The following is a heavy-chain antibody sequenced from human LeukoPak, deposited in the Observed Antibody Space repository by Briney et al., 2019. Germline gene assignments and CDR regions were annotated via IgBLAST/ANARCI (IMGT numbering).Heavy chain of an antibody. J-gene: IGHJ3*02. D-gene: IGHD6-13*01. Sequence: SETLSLTCTVSGGSISSYYWSWTRQPPGKGLEWIGYTYYSGSTNYNPSLKSRVTISVDTSKNQFSLKLSSVTAADTAVYYCARATGIAPTGAFDIWGQGTMVTVSS. CDR3: ARATGIAPTGAFDI. V-gene: IGHV4-59*01. CDR1: GGSISSYY. CDR2: TYYSGST.